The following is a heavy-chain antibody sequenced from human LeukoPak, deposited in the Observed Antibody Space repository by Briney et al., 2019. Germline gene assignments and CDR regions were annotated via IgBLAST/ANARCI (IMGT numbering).Heavy chain of an antibody. CDR3: ARDFWSGYYTGNCFDP. J-gene: IGHJ5*02. CDR2: IYSGGST. CDR1: GFTVSSDY. V-gene: IGHV3-53*01. D-gene: IGHD3-3*01. Sequence: PGGSLRLSCAASGFTVSSDYVSWVRQAPGKGLEWVSVIYSGGSTYYADSAKGRFTISRDNAKNSLYLQMNSLRAEDTAVYYCARDFWSGYYTGNCFDPWGQGTLVTVSS.